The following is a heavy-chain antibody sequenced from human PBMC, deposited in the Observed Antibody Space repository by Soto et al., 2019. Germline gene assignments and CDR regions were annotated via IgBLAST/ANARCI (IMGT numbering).Heavy chain of an antibody. CDR1: GYTFTSYY. CDR3: AREVSPYYDSSGYYLKAFDY. V-gene: IGHV1-46*01. D-gene: IGHD3-22*01. Sequence: GASVKVSCKASGYTFTSYYMHWVRQAPGQGLEWMRIINPSGGSTSYAQKFQGRVTMTRDTSTSTVYMELSSLRSEDTAVYYCAREVSPYYDSSGYYLKAFDYWGQGTLVTVSS. J-gene: IGHJ4*02. CDR2: INPSGGST.